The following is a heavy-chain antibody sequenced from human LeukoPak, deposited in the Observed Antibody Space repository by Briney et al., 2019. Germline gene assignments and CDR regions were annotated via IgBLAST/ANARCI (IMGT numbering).Heavy chain of an antibody. Sequence: GGSLRLSCAASGFTFSDYYMSWIRQAPGEGLEWGSYISSSGSTIYYADSVKGRFTISRDNAKNSLYLQMNSLRAEDTAVYYCARIRAYDFWSGYSVIFDYWGQGTLVTVSS. CDR3: ARIRAYDFWSGYSVIFDY. CDR1: GFTFSDYY. V-gene: IGHV3-11*04. J-gene: IGHJ4*02. CDR2: ISSSGSTI. D-gene: IGHD3-3*01.